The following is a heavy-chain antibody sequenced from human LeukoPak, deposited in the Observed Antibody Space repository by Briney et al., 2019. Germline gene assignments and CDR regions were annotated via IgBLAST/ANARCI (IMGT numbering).Heavy chain of an antibody. V-gene: IGHV3-11*01. CDR2: ISSSGSTI. D-gene: IGHD3-3*01. Sequence: PGGSLRLSCAASGFTFSDYYMSWIRQAPGKGLEWVSYISSSGSTIYCADSVKGRFTISRDNAKNSLYLQMNSLRAEDTAVYYCASVLRSSPFYYYYGMDVWGQGTTVTVSS. J-gene: IGHJ6*02. CDR3: ASVLRSSPFYYYYGMDV. CDR1: GFTFSDYY.